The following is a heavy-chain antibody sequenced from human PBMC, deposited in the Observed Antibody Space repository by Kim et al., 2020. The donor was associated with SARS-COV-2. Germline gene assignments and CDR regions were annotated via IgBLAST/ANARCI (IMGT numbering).Heavy chain of an antibody. V-gene: IGHV7-4-1*02. CDR3: AREWGYYDSSGHHYYYYGMDV. Sequence: ASVKVSCKASGYTFTSYAMNWVRQAPGQGLEWMGWINTNTGNPTYAQGFTGRFVFSLDTSVSTAYLQISSLKAEDTAVYYCAREWGYYDSSGHHYYYYGMDVWGQGTTVTVSS. CDR2: INTNTGNP. D-gene: IGHD3-22*01. CDR1: GYTFTSYA. J-gene: IGHJ6*02.